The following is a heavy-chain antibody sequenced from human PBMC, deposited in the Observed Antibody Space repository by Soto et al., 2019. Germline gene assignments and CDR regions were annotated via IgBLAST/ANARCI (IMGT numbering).Heavy chain of an antibody. V-gene: IGHV3-23*01. CDR1: GFTFSSYA. Sequence: GGSLRLSCAASGFTFSSYAMSWVRQAPGKGLEWVSAISGSGGSTYYADSVKGRFTISRDNSKNTLYLQMNRLRAEDTAVYYCAKDGSRYCSSTSCPATNFDYWVQGTLVTVSS. J-gene: IGHJ4*02. CDR2: ISGSGGST. D-gene: IGHD2-2*01. CDR3: AKDGSRYCSSTSCPATNFDY.